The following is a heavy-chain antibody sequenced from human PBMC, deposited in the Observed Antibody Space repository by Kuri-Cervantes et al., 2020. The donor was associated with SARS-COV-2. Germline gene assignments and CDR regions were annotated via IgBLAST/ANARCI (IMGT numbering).Heavy chain of an antibody. V-gene: IGHV3-30*02. CDR2: IRYDGSNK. CDR3: AKIPIIAAAGADAFDI. CDR1: GFTFSSYG. J-gene: IGHJ3*02. D-gene: IGHD6-13*01. Sequence: GGSLRLSCAASGFTFSSYGMHWVRQAPSKGLEWVAFIRYDGSNKYYADSVKGRFTISRDNSKNTLYLQMNSPRAEDTAVYYCAKIPIIAAAGADAFDIWGQGTMVTVSS.